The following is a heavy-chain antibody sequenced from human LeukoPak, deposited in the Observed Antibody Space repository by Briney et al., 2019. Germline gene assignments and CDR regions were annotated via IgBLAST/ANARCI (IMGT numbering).Heavy chain of an antibody. D-gene: IGHD3-10*01. Sequence: SETLSLTCAVYGGSFSGYYWTWIRQPPGKGLEWIGEINHSGGTNYNPSLKSRVTMSLDTSKNQLSLKLSSVTAADTAMYYCARDSGTTGEVKFDPWGQGTLVTVSS. V-gene: IGHV4-34*01. CDR3: ARDSGTTGEVKFDP. CDR1: GGSFSGYY. J-gene: IGHJ5*02. CDR2: INHSGGT.